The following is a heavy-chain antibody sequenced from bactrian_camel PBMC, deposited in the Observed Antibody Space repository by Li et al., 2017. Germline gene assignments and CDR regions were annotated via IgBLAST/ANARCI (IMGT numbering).Heavy chain of an antibody. J-gene: IGHJ6*01. CDR2: IYTGGDLT. D-gene: IGHD2*01. Sequence: HVQLVESGGGSVQVGGSLRLSCAASGYTYSNYCVAWFRQVPGKEREGVASIYTGGDLTYYADSVKGRFTISQDNAKNTLYLQMNSLKPEDTAMYYCATAYPKVVRTCRVGLGRWGQGTQVTVS. CDR1: GYTYSNYC. V-gene: IGHV3S1*01. CDR3: ATAYPKVVRTCRVGLGR.